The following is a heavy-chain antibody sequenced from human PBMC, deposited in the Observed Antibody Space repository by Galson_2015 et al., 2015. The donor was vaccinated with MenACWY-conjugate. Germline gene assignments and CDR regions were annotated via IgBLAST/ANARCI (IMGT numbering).Heavy chain of an antibody. V-gene: IGHV3-23*01. Sequence: SLRLSCAASGFTFSTYAMTWVRQAPGRGLEWVSGISGSGDTTYYADPVKGRFAISRDNSKNTLSLQMNGLRAEDTGVYFCARNLYGPWYYLDHWGHGVLVTVAS. J-gene: IGHJ4*01. CDR1: GFTFSTYA. CDR2: ISGSGDTT. CDR3: ARNLYGPWYYLDH. D-gene: IGHD1-14*01.